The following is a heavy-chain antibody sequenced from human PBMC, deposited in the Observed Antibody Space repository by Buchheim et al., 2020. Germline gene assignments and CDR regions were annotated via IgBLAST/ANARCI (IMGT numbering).Heavy chain of an antibody. Sequence: EVELVESGEGLVQPGGSLRLSCAASGFTFSSYWMHWVRQAPGKGLVWVSRINSDGSSTSYADSVKGRFTISRDKAKNKLYLQMNSLRAEDTAVYYCARAFRRGNSTPYYYYYYGMDVWGQGTT. D-gene: IGHD4-23*01. CDR3: ARAFRRGNSTPYYYYYYGMDV. CDR1: GFTFSSYW. CDR2: INSDGSST. J-gene: IGHJ6*02. V-gene: IGHV3-74*01.